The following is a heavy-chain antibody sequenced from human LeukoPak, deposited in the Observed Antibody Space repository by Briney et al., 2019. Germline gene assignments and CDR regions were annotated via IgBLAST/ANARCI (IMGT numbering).Heavy chain of an antibody. D-gene: IGHD1-7*01. CDR2: IYTSGST. CDR1: GGSISSYY. CDR3: ARRVHNSNYDHWTNWFDP. Sequence: PSETLSLTCTVSGGSISSYYWSWIRQPPGKGLEWMGYIYTSGSTNYNPSLKSRVTISVDTSKNQFSLKLSSVTAADTAVYYCARRVHNSNYDHWTNWFDPWGQGTLVTVSS. V-gene: IGHV4-4*09. J-gene: IGHJ5*02.